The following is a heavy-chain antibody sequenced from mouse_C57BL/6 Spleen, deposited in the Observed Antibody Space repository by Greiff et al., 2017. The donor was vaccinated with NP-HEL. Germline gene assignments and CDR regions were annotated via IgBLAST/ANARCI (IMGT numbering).Heavy chain of an antibody. V-gene: IGHV5-17*01. J-gene: IGHJ4*01. CDR2: ISSGSSTI. D-gene: IGHD2-5*01. Sequence: EVKLMESGGGLVKPGGSLKLSCAASGFTFSDYGMHWVRQAPEKGLEWVAYISSGSSTIYYADTVKGRFTISRDNAKNTLFLQMTSLRSEDTAMYYCARWDYSNLYAMDYWGQGTSVTVSS. CDR1: GFTFSDYG. CDR3: ARWDYSNLYAMDY.